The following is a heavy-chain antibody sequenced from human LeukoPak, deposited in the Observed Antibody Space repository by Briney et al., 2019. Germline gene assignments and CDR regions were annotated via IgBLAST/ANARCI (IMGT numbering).Heavy chain of an antibody. V-gene: IGHV1-18*01. CDR2: ISAYNGNS. D-gene: IGHD3-3*01. CDR1: GYTFTSYG. Sequence: ASVKVSCKASGYTFTSYGISWVRQAPGQGLGWVGWISAYNGNSNYAQKLQGRVTMTTDTSTSTAYMELRSLRSDDTAVYYCARDRFYDFWSGYYMDVWGKGTTVTVSS. CDR3: ARDRFYDFWSGYYMDV. J-gene: IGHJ6*03.